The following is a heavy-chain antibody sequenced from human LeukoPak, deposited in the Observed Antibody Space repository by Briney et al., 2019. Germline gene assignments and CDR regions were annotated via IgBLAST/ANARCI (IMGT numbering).Heavy chain of an antibody. CDR1: GYTFTGYY. Sequence: GASVKVSCKASGYTFTGYYMQWVRQAPGQGLEWMGWINPNSGGTNYAQKFQGRVTMTRDTSISTAYMELSRLRSDDTAVYYCASHYCSSTSCYTGDAFDIWGQGTMVTVSS. D-gene: IGHD2-2*02. J-gene: IGHJ3*02. CDR3: ASHYCSSTSCYTGDAFDI. CDR2: INPNSGGT. V-gene: IGHV1-2*02.